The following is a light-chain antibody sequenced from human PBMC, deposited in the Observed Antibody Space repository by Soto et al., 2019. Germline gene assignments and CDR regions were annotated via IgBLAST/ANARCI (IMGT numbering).Light chain of an antibody. CDR2: DTS. J-gene: IGKJ2*01. CDR1: QTICRY. V-gene: IGKV3-11*01. Sequence: EIVLTQSPGTLSLSPGEGATLSCRASQTICRYLAWYQQKPGQAPRLLIHDTSNRATGVPARFTGSGSGTDFTLSISSLDPEDFAVYYCQQRSDWPYTFGQGTRLEVK. CDR3: QQRSDWPYT.